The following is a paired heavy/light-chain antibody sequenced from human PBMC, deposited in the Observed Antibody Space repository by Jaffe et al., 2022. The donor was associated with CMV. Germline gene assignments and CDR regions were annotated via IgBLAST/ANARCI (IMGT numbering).Heavy chain of an antibody. D-gene: IGHD2-8*01. J-gene: IGHJ5*02. CDR3: AKDSLYFDP. CDR2: INPNSGVT. CDR1: GYTFTGYY. V-gene: IGHV1-2*02. Sequence: QVQLVQSGAEVKKPGASVKVSCKTSGYTFTGYYMHWVRQAPGQGPEWMGWINPNSGVTKYAQKFQGRVTMTRDTSINTAYMELSSLNYDDSAVFYCAKDSLYFDPWGQGTPVTVSS.
Light chain of an antibody. J-gene: IGKJ1*01. Sequence: EIVMTQSPATLSVSPGERATLSCRASQSVTSSLAWYQQKPGQAPRLLIYGASTRATDIPARFSGSGSGTEFTLTISSLQSEDFAIYYCQQYISWPRTFGQGTKLEI. CDR3: QQYISWPRT. V-gene: IGKV3-15*01. CDR2: GAS. CDR1: QSVTSS.